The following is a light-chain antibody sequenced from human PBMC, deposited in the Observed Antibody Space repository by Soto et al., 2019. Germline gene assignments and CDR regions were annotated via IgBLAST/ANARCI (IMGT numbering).Light chain of an antibody. CDR1: QGISNY. Sequence: DIQMTQSPPSLSASVGDRVTITCRATQGISNYLAWYQQKPGELPKLVIYAASILQTGVPSRFSGSGSGTDFSLNISSLQPEDVATYFCQKYNSPPRTFGQGTKVELE. J-gene: IGKJ1*01. CDR3: QKYNSPPRT. V-gene: IGKV1-27*01. CDR2: AAS.